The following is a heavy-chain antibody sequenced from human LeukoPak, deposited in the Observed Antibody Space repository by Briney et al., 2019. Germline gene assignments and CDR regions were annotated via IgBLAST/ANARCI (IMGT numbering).Heavy chain of an antibody. CDR3: AKGGAAMTDAPHGDVVTTTLDGFDI. Sequence: GASLRLSCVASGFAFSAYALSWVRHTPRKGLEWVSTVSGSGGRTFYADYLKVRFTISRDNSKKTVSLQMNSLSVDDTAVYYCAKGGAAMTDAPHGDVVTTTLDGFDIWGQGSMVTVSS. CDR2: VSGSGGRT. CDR1: GFAFSAYA. D-gene: IGHD2-21*02. J-gene: IGHJ3*02. V-gene: IGHV3-23*01.